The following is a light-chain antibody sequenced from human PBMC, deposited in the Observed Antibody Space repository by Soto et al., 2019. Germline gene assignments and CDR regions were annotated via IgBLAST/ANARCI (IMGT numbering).Light chain of an antibody. CDR2: DVS. CDR1: SSDIGFYNY. CDR3: CSYAGSYTFV. V-gene: IGLV2-11*01. Sequence: QSALTQPRSVSGSPGQSVTISCTGTSSDIGFYNYVSWYQQHPGKAPKLMIYDVSQRPSGVPGRFSASKSGNTASLTISGLRTEDEADYYCCSYAGSYTFVFGGGTKVTVL. J-gene: IGLJ3*02.